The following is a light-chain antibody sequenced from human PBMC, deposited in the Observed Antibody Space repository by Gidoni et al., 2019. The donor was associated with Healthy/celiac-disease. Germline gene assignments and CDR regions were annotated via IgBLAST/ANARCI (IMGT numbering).Light chain of an antibody. J-gene: IGKJ2*04. Sequence: ELVLTQSPGTLSLSPGERAALSCRASQSVSSSYLAWYQQKPGQAPRLRIYGASSRATGIPDRFSGSGSGTDFTLTISRLEPEDFAVYYCQQYGSSSMCSFGQGTKVEIK. CDR2: GAS. CDR3: QQYGSSSMCS. V-gene: IGKV3-20*01. CDR1: QSVSSSY.